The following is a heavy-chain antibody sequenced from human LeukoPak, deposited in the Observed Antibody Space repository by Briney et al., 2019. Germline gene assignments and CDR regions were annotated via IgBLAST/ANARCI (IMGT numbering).Heavy chain of an antibody. J-gene: IGHJ4*02. CDR1: GYTFTGYY. D-gene: IGHD3-22*01. CDR3: AFVGYDSSGYYWDY. CDR2: INPNSGGT. V-gene: IGHV1-2*02. Sequence: GASVKVSCKASGYTFTGYYMHWVRQAPGQGLEWMGWINPNSGGTIYAQKFQGRVTMTRDTSISTAYMELSRLRSDDTAVYYRAFVGYDSSGYYWDYWGQGTLVTVSS.